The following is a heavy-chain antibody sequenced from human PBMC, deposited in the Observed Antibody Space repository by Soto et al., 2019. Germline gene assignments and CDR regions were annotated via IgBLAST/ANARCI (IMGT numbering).Heavy chain of an antibody. Sequence: RGESLKISCKGSGYSFIDYWIGWVRQVPGKGLEWMGVIYPGDSDTRYSPSFQGHVTISADKSITTAYLQWSSLKASDTAMYYCVSYCSSTRCPWETIHDAFEIWGQGTMVTVSS. D-gene: IGHD2-2*01. CDR3: VSYCSSTRCPWETIHDAFEI. J-gene: IGHJ3*02. CDR1: GYSFIDYW. CDR2: IYPGDSDT. V-gene: IGHV5-51*01.